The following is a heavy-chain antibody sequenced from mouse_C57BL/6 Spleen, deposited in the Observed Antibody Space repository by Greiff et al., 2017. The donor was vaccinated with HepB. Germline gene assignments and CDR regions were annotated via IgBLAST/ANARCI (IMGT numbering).Heavy chain of an antibody. CDR3: ARRGYYDYDEEYYFDY. V-gene: IGHV1-18*01. D-gene: IGHD2-4*01. CDR1: GYTFTDYN. J-gene: IGHJ2*01. Sequence: EVQLQQSGPELVKPGASVKIPCKASGYTFTDYNMDWVKQSHGKSLEWIGDINPNNGGTIYNQKFKGKATLTVDKSSSTAYMELRSLTSEDTAVYDCARRGYYDYDEEYYFDYWGQGTTLTVSS. CDR2: INPNNGGT.